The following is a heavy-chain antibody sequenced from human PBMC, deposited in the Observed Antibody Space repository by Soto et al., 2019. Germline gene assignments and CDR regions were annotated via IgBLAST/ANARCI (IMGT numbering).Heavy chain of an antibody. V-gene: IGHV3-30*18. CDR1: GFTFSSYG. D-gene: IGHD2-15*01. J-gene: IGHJ4*02. CDR2: ISYDGSNK. CDR3: AKEKSKILGAFFDLDY. Sequence: GGSLRLSCAASGFTFSSYGMHWVRQVPGKGLEWVAVISYDGSNKYYADSVKGRFTISRDNSKNTLYLQMDSLRAEDTAVYYCAKEKSKILGAFFDLDYWGQGTLVTVSS.